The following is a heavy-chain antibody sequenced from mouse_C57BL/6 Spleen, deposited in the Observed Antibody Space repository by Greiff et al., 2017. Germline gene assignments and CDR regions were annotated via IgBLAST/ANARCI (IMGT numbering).Heavy chain of an antibody. CDR1: GYTFTSYW. D-gene: IGHD1-1*01. CDR3: ARAVVGYAMDY. CDR2: IHPGSGST. Sequence: QVQLQQPGAELVKPGASVKMSCKASGYTFTSYWITWVKQRPGQGLEWIGDIHPGSGSTNYNEKFKSKATLTVDTSSSTAYMQLSSLTSEDSAVXNCARAVVGYAMDYWGQGTSVTVSS. V-gene: IGHV1-55*01. J-gene: IGHJ4*01.